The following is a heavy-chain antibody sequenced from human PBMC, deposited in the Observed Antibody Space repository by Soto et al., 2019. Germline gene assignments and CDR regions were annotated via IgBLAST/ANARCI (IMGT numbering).Heavy chain of an antibody. CDR2: IYWDDDK. D-gene: IGHD6-19*01. CDR1: GFSLSSTRMA. Sequence: QITLKESGPTLVKPTQTLTLTCTFSGFSLSSTRMAVGWIRQPPGKALEWLALIYWDDDKRYSPFLKSRLTFTTDTSKNRVVLTTSNMDPVDTARYYCAHIRVAGLGYYFDYWGQGTLVTVSS. V-gene: IGHV2-5*02. J-gene: IGHJ4*02. CDR3: AHIRVAGLGYYFDY.